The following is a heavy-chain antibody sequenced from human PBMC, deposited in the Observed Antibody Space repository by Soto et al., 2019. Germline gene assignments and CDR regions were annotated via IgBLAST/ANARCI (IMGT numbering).Heavy chain of an antibody. CDR2: ISSSSSTI. CDR3: ARDPSIVLVPAATYYYYYYGMDV. CDR1: GFTFSSYS. D-gene: IGHD2-2*01. J-gene: IGHJ6*02. V-gene: IGHV3-48*02. Sequence: PGGSLRLSCAASGFTFSSYSMNWVRQAPGKGLEWVSYISSSSSTIYYADSVKGRFTISRDNAKNSLYLQMNSLRDEDTAVYYCARDPSIVLVPAATYYYYYYGMDVWGQGTTVTVSS.